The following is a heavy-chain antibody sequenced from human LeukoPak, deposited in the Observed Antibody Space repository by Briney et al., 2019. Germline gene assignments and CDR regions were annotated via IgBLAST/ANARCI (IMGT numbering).Heavy chain of an antibody. J-gene: IGHJ4*02. CDR3: AGDFSLSRSSDY. CDR2: ITGSSDFM. Sequence: GGSLRLSCAASGLTFRTYSMNWVRQAPGKGLEWVSSITGSSDFMSYADSVKGRFTISRDNARNSLYLQMNSLRAEDTAVYDCAGDFSLSRSSDYWGQGTLVTVSS. CDR1: GLTFRTYS. D-gene: IGHD2-15*01. V-gene: IGHV3-21*06.